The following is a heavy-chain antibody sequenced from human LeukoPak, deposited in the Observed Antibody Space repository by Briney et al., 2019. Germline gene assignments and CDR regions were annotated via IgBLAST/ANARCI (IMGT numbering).Heavy chain of an antibody. Sequence: ASVKVSCKASGYTFTGYYMHWVRQAPGQGLEWMGWINPNSGGTNYAQKFQGRVTMTRDTSISTAYMELSRLRSDDTAVYYCARAASIAARYYYYYGMDVWGQETTVTVSS. J-gene: IGHJ6*02. CDR3: ARAASIAARYYYYYGMDV. D-gene: IGHD6-6*01. CDR2: INPNSGGT. CDR1: GYTFTGYY. V-gene: IGHV1-2*02.